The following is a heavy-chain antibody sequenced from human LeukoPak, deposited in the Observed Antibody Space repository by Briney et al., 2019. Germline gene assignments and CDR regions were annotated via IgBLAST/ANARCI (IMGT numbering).Heavy chain of an antibody. Sequence: GGSLRLSCAASGFTFSSYSMNWVRQAPGKGLEWVSYISSSSSTIYYADSVKGRFTISRDNAKNSLYLQMNSLRAEDTAVYYCAKRGGELADYYYYMDVWGKGTTVTISS. CDR2: ISSSSSTI. CDR3: AKRGGELADYYYYMDV. CDR1: GFTFSSYS. J-gene: IGHJ6*03. V-gene: IGHV3-48*04. D-gene: IGHD3-16*01.